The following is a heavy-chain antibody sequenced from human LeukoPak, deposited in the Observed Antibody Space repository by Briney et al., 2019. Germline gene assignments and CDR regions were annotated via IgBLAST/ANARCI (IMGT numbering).Heavy chain of an antibody. J-gene: IGHJ4*02. CDR3: ARDLTGTLFDY. D-gene: IGHD2-8*02. CDR1: GFTFSIYW. Sequence: PGGSLRLSCAASGFTFSIYWMRWVRQVPGKGLVWVSRINSDGSDTNYADSVKGRFTISRDNAKSTVYLQMNGLGLEVTAVYFCARDLTGTLFDYWGQGTLVTVSS. CDR2: INSDGSDT. V-gene: IGHV3-74*01.